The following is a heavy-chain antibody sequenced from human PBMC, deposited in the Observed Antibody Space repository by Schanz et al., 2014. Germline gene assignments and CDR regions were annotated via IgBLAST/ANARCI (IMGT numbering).Heavy chain of an antibody. J-gene: IGHJ4*02. CDR3: AKTLFPGGTQTFGN. CDR2: FDAHDGRA. CDR1: GFSFTNYA. V-gene: IGHV3-23*01. D-gene: IGHD2-8*02. Sequence: EVQLLESGGGLVQPGGSLRLSCASSGFSFTNYAMSWVRQAPGKGLEWVSGFDAHDGRAYYADSAKGRFTISRDNSKSTLYVEMNSLRVEDTAVYYCAKTLFPGGTQTFGNWGRGTLVTVSS.